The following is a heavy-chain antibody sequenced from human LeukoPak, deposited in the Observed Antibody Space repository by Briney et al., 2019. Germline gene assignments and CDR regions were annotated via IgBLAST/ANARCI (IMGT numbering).Heavy chain of an antibody. CDR3: ARGLHLTAARRWFDP. J-gene: IGHJ5*02. CDR2: INHSGST. Sequence: SETLSLTCAVYGGSFSGYYWSWIRQPPGKGLEWIGEINHSGSTNYNPSLKSRVTISVDTSKNQFSLKLSSVTAADTAVYYCARGLHLTAARRWFDPWGQGTLVTVSS. D-gene: IGHD6-6*01. CDR1: GGSFSGYY. V-gene: IGHV4-34*01.